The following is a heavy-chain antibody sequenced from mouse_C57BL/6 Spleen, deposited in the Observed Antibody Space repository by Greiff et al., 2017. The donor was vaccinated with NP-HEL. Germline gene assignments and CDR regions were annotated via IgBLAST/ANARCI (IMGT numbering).Heavy chain of an antibody. CDR2: INYDGSST. Sequence: EVHLVESEGGLVQPGSSMKLSCTASGFTFSDYYMAWVRQVPEKGLEWVANINYDGSSTYYLDSLKSRFIISRDNAKNILYLQMSSLKSEDTATYYCARAGYSYYFDYWGQGTTLTVSS. D-gene: IGHD2-3*01. V-gene: IGHV5-16*01. J-gene: IGHJ2*01. CDR1: GFTFSDYY. CDR3: ARAGYSYYFDY.